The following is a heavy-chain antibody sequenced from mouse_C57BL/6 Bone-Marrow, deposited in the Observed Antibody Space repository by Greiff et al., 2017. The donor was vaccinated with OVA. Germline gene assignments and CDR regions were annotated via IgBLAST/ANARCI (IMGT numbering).Heavy chain of an antibody. Sequence: EVQGVESGGGLVKPGGSLKLSCAASGFTFSSYTMSWVRQTPEKRLEWVATISGGGGNTYYPDSVKGRFTISRDNAKNTLYLQMSSLRSEDTALYYCARRGRENHYYAMDYWGQGTSVTVSS. CDR1: GFTFSSYT. J-gene: IGHJ4*01. V-gene: IGHV5-9*01. D-gene: IGHD1-1*01. CDR3: ARRGRENHYYAMDY. CDR2: ISGGGGNT.